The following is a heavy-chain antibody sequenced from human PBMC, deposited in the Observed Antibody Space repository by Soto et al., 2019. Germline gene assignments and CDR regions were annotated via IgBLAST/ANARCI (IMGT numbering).Heavy chain of an antibody. Sequence: GASVKVSCKGSGHTFTYVYLHWVRQAPGQALEWMGWITPFNGNTKYAQKFQDRVTFTGDTSLNTAYMELRILRSADTAMFYCASGRYVASGYFYYWGQGTLVTVSS. J-gene: IGHJ4*02. V-gene: IGHV1-45*02. D-gene: IGHD3-22*01. CDR3: ASGRYVASGYFYY. CDR1: GHTFTYVY. CDR2: ITPFNGNT.